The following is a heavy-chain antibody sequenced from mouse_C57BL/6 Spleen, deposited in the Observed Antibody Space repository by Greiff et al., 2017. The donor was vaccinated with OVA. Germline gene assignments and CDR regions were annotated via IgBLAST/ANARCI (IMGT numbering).Heavy chain of an antibody. D-gene: IGHD1-1*01. CDR2: INPSTGGT. CDR3: ARGGAYYYGSSPFFDY. Sequence: VQLQQSGPELVKPGASVKISCKASGYSFTGYYMNWVKQSPEKSLEWIGEINPSTGGTTYNQKFKAKATLTVDKSSSTAYMQLKSLTSEDSAVYYCARGGAYYYGSSPFFDYWGQGTTLTVSS. J-gene: IGHJ2*01. V-gene: IGHV1-42*01. CDR1: GYSFTGYY.